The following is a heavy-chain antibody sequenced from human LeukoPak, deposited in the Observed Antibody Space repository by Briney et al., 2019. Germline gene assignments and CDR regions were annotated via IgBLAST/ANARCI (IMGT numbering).Heavy chain of an antibody. V-gene: IGHV1-3*01. J-gene: IGHJ1*01. CDR2: INAGNGNT. D-gene: IGHD3-22*01. CDR1: GYTFTSYA. Sequence: ASVKVSCKASGYTFTSYAMHWVRQAPGQRLEWMGWINAGNGNTKYSQKFQGRVTITRDTSASTAYMELSSLRSEDTAVYYCARDESILGYYDSSGLPQHWGQGTLVTVS. CDR3: ARDESILGYYDSSGLPQH.